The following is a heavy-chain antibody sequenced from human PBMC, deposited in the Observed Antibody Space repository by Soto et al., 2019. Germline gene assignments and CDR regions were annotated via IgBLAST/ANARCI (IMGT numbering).Heavy chain of an antibody. CDR3: ARVVPGAEAWFGP. CDR2: ISLYSDGA. CDR1: GYTFSNYG. J-gene: IGHJ5*02. V-gene: IGHV1-18*01. Sequence: QVQLVQSGGEVKRPGASVKVSCKTSGYTFSNYGITWVRQAPGQPLEWLGWISLYSDGANYAQKFQGRGSMTTDTSTTTAYMELRSRRSDDTAVYYWARVVPGAEAWFGPWGQGTLVTVSS. D-gene: IGHD2-2*01.